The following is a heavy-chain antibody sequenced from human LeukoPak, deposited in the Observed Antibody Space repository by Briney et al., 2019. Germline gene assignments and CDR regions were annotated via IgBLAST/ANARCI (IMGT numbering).Heavy chain of an antibody. J-gene: IGHJ4*02. CDR2: ISSSSSYI. V-gene: IGHV3-21*01. CDR3: VRDLNWAFDS. CDR1: GFTFSSYS. D-gene: IGHD7-27*01. Sequence: RGSLRLSCAASGFTFSSYSMNRVRQAPGKGLEWVSSISSSSSYIYYADSVKGRFTISRDSATNSLYLQMNNLKVDDTAVYFCVRDLNWAFDSWGQGTLVTVSS.